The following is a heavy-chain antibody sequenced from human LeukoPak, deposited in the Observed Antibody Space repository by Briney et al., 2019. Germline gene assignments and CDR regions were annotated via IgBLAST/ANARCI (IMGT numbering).Heavy chain of an antibody. D-gene: IGHD4-17*01. J-gene: IGHJ6*03. CDR1: GGSFSGYY. Sequence: SETLSLTCAVYGGSFSGYYWSWLRQPPGKGLEWIGEINHSGSTNYNPSLKSRVTISVDTSKNQFSLKLSSVTAADTAVYYCARLFDYGDSHYYYYYMDVWGKGTTVTVSS. V-gene: IGHV4-34*01. CDR3: ARLFDYGDSHYYYYYMDV. CDR2: INHSGST.